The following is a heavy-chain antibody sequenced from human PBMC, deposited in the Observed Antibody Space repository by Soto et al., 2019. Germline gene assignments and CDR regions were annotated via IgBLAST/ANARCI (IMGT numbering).Heavy chain of an antibody. Sequence: GGSLRLSCAASGFTFSSYGMHWVRQAPGKGLEWVAVIWYDGSNKYYADSVKGRFTISRDNSKNTLYLQMNSLRAEDTAVYYCARDRRITIFGVVITYYYYYMDVWGKGTTVTVSS. V-gene: IGHV3-33*01. J-gene: IGHJ6*03. CDR2: IWYDGSNK. CDR1: GFTFSSYG. D-gene: IGHD3-3*01. CDR3: ARDRRITIFGVVITYYYYYMDV.